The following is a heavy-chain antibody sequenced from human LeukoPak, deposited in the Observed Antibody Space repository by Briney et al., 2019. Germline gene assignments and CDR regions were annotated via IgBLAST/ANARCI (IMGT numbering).Heavy chain of an antibody. V-gene: IGHV3-23*01. CDR1: GFTFSSYA. D-gene: IGHD3-3*01. J-gene: IGHJ5*02. CDR3: AKALYYDFWSGSLWFDP. CDR2: ISGSGGST. Sequence: PGGSLRLSCAASGFTFSSYAMSWVRQAPGKGLEWVSAISGSGGSTYYADSVKGRFTISRDNSKNTLYLQMNSLRAEDTAVYYCAKALYYDFWSGSLWFDPWGQGTLVTVSS.